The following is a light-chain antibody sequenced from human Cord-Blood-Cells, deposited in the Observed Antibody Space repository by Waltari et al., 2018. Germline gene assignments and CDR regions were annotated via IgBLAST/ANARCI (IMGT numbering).Light chain of an antibody. Sequence: EIVLTQSPVTLSLSPGERATLSCRASQSVSSSYLAWYQQKPGQAPRLLIYGASSRATGIPDRFSDSGSGTDFTLTISRLEPEDFAVYYCQQYGSSPYTFGQGTKLEIK. CDR2: GAS. V-gene: IGKV3-20*01. CDR3: QQYGSSPYT. J-gene: IGKJ2*01. CDR1: QSVSSSY.